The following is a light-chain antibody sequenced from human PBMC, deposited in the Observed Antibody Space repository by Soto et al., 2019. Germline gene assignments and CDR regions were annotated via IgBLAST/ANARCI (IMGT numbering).Light chain of an antibody. CDR3: AAWDDSLSWV. J-gene: IGLJ3*02. CDR2: SNN. CDR1: SSNIGSNT. V-gene: IGLV1-44*01. Sequence: QSVLTQPPSASGTPGQRVTISCSGXSSNIGSNTVNWYQQLPGTAPKHLIFSNNQRPSGVPDRFSGSKSGTSASLAISGLQPEDEADYYCAAWDDSLSWVFGGGTQLTVL.